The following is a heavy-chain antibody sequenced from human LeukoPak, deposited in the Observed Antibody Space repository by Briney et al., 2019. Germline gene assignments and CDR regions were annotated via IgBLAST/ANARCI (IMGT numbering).Heavy chain of an antibody. J-gene: IGHJ3*02. Sequence: PSETLSLTCTVSGRSLSSYYWGWIRPPPGKGLGWIGYIYYSGSTHYNPSLKSRVTISVDTSKNQFSLKLSSVTAADTAVYYCAREGRLLWFGESTADAFDIWGQGTMVTVSS. V-gene: IGHV4-59*01. CDR1: GRSLSSYY. CDR2: IYYSGST. CDR3: AREGRLLWFGESTADAFDI. D-gene: IGHD3-10*01.